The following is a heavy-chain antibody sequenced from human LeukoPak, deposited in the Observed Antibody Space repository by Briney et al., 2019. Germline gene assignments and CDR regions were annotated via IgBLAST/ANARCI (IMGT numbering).Heavy chain of an antibody. CDR2: ISAYNGNT. CDR1: GYTFTSYG. CDR3: ARAGYSGYDSSLVMDV. Sequence: ASVKVSCKASGYTFTSYGISWVRQAPGQGLEWMGWISAYNGNTNYAQKLQGGVTMTTDTSTSTAYMELRSLRSDDTAVYYCARAGYSGYDSSLVMDVWGKGTTVTVSS. V-gene: IGHV1-18*04. J-gene: IGHJ6*04. D-gene: IGHD5-12*01.